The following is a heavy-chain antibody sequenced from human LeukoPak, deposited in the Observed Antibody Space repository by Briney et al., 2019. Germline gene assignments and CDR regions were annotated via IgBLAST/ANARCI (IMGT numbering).Heavy chain of an antibody. CDR1: GGSISSSSYY. CDR3: ASPLGYCSGGSCEASAFDI. D-gene: IGHD2-15*01. CDR2: IYYSGST. Sequence: KPSETLSLTCTVSGGSISSSSYYWGWIRQPPGKGLEWIGSIYYSGSTYYNPSLKSRVTISVDTSKNQCSLKLSSVTAADTAVYYCASPLGYCSGGSCEASAFDIWGQGTMVTVSS. V-gene: IGHV4-39*01. J-gene: IGHJ3*02.